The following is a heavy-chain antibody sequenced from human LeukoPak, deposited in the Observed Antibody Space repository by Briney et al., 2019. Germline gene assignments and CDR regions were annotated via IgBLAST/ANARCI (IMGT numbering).Heavy chain of an antibody. J-gene: IGHJ4*02. D-gene: IGHD4-17*01. CDR3: ARLTYYGDYGEFDY. CDR2: IYYTGST. CDR1: GGSISSSSYY. V-gene: IGHV4-39*07. Sequence: SETLSLTCTVSGGSISSSSYYWGWIRQPPGKGLEWLGSIYYTGSTYYNPSLNSRVTMSVDTSKNQFSLKLSSVTAADTALYYCARLTYYGDYGEFDYWGQGTLVTVSS.